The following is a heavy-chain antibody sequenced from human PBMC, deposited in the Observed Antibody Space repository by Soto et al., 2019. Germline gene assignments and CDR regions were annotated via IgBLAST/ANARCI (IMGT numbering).Heavy chain of an antibody. D-gene: IGHD2-21*01. V-gene: IGHV1-69*06. J-gene: IGHJ3*02. CDR3: ARDQGSIVWWGGVFDI. CDR2: IIPIFGTA. CDR1: GGTFSSYA. Sequence: QVQLVQSGAEVKKPGSSVKVSCKASGGTFSSYAISWVRQAPGQGLEWMGGIIPIFGTANYAQKFQGRVTIIADKSTSTAYMELSSLRSEDTAVYYCARDQGSIVWWGGVFDIWGQGTMVTVSS.